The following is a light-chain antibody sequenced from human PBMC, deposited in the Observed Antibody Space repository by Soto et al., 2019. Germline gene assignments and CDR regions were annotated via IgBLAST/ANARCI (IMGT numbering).Light chain of an antibody. V-gene: IGKV1-39*01. CDR1: QSISSY. CDR2: AAS. Sequence: DIQMTQSPSSLSASVGDRVTITCRASQSISSYLNWYQQKPGKAPKLLIYAASSLQSGVPSRFSGSGSGTDFTLTISRLEPEDFAVYYCQQYHSSPRYAFGQGTKLEIK. J-gene: IGKJ2*01. CDR3: QQYHSSPRYA.